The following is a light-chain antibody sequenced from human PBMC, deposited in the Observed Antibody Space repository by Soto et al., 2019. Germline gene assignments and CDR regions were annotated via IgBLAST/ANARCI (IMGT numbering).Light chain of an antibody. CDR3: QRQKNWPPCT. Sequence: VMTQVPGARSLSPGERAPLSCRASQGGRSIYLAWDQQKPGQAPTPLLYGAARRATGSPDRFSGSGSGTEFTLTLSSLQSEDFAVEYCQRQKNWPPCTFGQGTQVEIK. J-gene: IGKJ2*02. V-gene: IGKV3D-15*01. CDR1: QGGRSI. CDR2: GAA.